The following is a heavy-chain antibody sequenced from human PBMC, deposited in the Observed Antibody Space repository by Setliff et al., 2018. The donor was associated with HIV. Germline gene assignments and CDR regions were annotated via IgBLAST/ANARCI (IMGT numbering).Heavy chain of an antibody. CDR1: GGSITGYY. J-gene: IGHJ4*02. CDR3: ARVNALIRAPFDY. Sequence: PSETLSLTCTVSGGSITGYYWSWVRQPPGKGLEWIGYIFYSGTTNYSPSLNSRATISVDTSKNSFSLRLRSVTAADTAVYYCARVNALIRAPFDYWGQGALVTVSS. CDR2: IFYSGTT. V-gene: IGHV4-59*01.